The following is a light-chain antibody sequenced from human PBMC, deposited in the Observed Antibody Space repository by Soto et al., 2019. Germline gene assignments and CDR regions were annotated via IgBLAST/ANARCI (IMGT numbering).Light chain of an antibody. CDR3: QQYGNSPLFT. V-gene: IGKV3-20*01. J-gene: IGKJ3*01. CDR1: QSVSGY. CDR2: GAS. Sequence: EIVLTQSPGTLSLSPGESATLSCRASQSVSGYLAWYQQKPGQSPRLLIYGASNRATGIPTRFSGTGSGTDFTLTISRLEPDDFGVYYCQQYGNSPLFTFGPGKKVDRK.